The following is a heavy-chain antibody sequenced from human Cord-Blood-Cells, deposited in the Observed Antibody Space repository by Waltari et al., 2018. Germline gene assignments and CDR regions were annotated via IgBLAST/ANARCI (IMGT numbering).Heavy chain of an antibody. CDR2: SNPSGGST. Sequence: QVQLVQSGAEVKKPGASVKVSCQASGYTFTSYYLPWVRQAPGQGLEWMGISNPSGGSTSYAQKFQGRVTMTRDTSTSTVYMELSSLRSEDTAVYYCARATYYDFWSGYDYWGQGTLVTVSS. CDR1: GYTFTSYY. CDR3: ARATYYDFWSGYDY. D-gene: IGHD3-3*01. V-gene: IGHV1-46*01. J-gene: IGHJ4*02.